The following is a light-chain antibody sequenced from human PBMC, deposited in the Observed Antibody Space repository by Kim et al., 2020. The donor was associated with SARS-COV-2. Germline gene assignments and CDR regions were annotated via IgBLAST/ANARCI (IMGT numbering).Light chain of an antibody. CDR1: QSITMG. CDR3: QQYDTYWWT. CDR2: EAS. Sequence: ASIGDTVTITCRASQSITMGLAWYQQKPGKAPKFLIYEASSLASGVPLRFSGSGFGTEFTLTINSLQPDDAATYYCQQYDTYWWTFGQGTKVDIK. J-gene: IGKJ1*01. V-gene: IGKV1-5*01.